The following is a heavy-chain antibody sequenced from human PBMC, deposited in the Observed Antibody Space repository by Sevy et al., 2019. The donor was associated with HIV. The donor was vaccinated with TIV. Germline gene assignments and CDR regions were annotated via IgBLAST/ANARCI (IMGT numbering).Heavy chain of an antibody. J-gene: IGHJ6*02. V-gene: IGHV1-2*02. Sequence: ASVKVSCKASGYTFTGYYMHWVRQAPGQWLEWMGWISPYSGGTNSAQKFQGRVTMTRDTSISTAYMELSRLRSDDTAVYYCAREPPPGYASSGYETYYYGMDVWGQGTTVTVSS. CDR3: AREPPPGYASSGYETYYYGMDV. CDR1: GYTFTGYY. CDR2: ISPYSGGT. D-gene: IGHD3-22*01.